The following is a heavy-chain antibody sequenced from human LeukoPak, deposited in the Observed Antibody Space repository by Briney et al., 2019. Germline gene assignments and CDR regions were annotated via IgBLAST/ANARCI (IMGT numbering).Heavy chain of an antibody. Sequence: SVKVSCKASGGTFSSYAISWVRQAPGQGLEWMGGIIPIFGTANYAQKFQGRVTITADESTSTAYMELSSLRSEDTAVYYCARVTYYDFWSGYDYFDYWGQGILITVSS. CDR2: IIPIFGTA. D-gene: IGHD3-3*01. J-gene: IGHJ4*02. CDR1: GGTFSSYA. V-gene: IGHV1-69*13. CDR3: ARVTYYDFWSGYDYFDY.